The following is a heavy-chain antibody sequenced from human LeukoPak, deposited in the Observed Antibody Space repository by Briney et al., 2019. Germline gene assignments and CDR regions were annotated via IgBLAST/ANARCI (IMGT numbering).Heavy chain of an antibody. CDR2: IYYSGST. CDR1: GGSISSRNYY. J-gene: IGHJ4*02. D-gene: IGHD2-2*01. Sequence: PSETLSPTCTVSGGSISSRNYYWGWIRQPPGKGLEWIGSIYYSGSTYYSPSLKSRVTISVDTSKNQFSLRLSSVTAADTAVYYCARDGEYCRSTSCYQGYWGQGTLVTVSS. V-gene: IGHV4-39*07. CDR3: ARDGEYCRSTSCYQGY.